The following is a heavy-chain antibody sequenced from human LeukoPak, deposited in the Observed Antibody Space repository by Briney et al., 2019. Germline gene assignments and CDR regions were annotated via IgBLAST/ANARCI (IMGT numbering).Heavy chain of an antibody. CDR2: IIPIFGIA. Sequence: SVKVSCKASGGTFSSYAISWVRQAPGRGLEWMGRIIPIFGIANYAQKFQGRVTITADKSTSTAYMELSSLRSEDTAVYYCARGGIAAAGLFDYWGQGTLVTVSS. D-gene: IGHD6-13*01. CDR1: GGTFSSYA. J-gene: IGHJ4*02. CDR3: ARGGIAAAGLFDY. V-gene: IGHV1-69*04.